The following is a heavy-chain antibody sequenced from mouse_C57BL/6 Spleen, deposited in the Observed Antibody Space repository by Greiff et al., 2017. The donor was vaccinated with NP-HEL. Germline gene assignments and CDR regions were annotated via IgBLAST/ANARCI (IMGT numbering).Heavy chain of an antibody. Sequence: EVKVEESGGGLVKPGGSLKLSCAASGFTFSSYAMSWVRQTPEKRLEWVATISDGGSYTYYPDNVKGRFTISRDNAKNNRYLQMSHLKSEDTAMYYCARVAYYSNFGAMDYWGQGTSVTVSS. CDR3: ARVAYYSNFGAMDY. CDR1: GFTFSSYA. D-gene: IGHD2-5*01. J-gene: IGHJ4*01. CDR2: ISDGGSYT. V-gene: IGHV5-4*03.